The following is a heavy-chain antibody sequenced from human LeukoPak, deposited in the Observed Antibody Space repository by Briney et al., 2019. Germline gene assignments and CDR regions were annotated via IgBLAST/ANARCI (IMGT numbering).Heavy chain of an antibody. D-gene: IGHD5-18*01. J-gene: IGHJ4*02. CDR3: ARAVRGYSYGYDY. CDR1: GGSFSGYY. V-gene: IGHV4-34*01. CDR2: INHSGST. Sequence: SETLSLTCAVYGGSFSGYYWSWLRQPPGKGLEWIGEINHSGSTNYNPSLKSRVTISVDTSKNQFSLKLSSVTAADTAVYYCARAVRGYSYGYDYWGQGTLVTVSS.